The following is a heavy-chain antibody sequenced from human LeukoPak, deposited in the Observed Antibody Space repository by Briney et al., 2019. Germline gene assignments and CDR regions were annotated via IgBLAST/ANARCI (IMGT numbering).Heavy chain of an antibody. CDR3: ARESEQGELELRGAFDI. Sequence: ASVKVSCKASGYTFSGYYMHWVRQAPGQGLEWMGWINPNSGGTKSAQKFQGRVTMTRDTSISTAYMELSRLRSDDTAVYYCARESEQGELELRGAFDIWGQGTMVTVSS. D-gene: IGHD1-7*01. J-gene: IGHJ3*02. CDR2: INPNSGGT. V-gene: IGHV1-2*02. CDR1: GYTFSGYY.